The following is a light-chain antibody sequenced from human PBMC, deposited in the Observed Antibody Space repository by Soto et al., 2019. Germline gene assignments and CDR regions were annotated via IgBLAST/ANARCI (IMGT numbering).Light chain of an antibody. CDR1: QSVSSSY. V-gene: IGKV3-20*01. CDR2: GAS. CDR3: QQYGSSPPIT. Sequence: EIVLTQSPGTLSLSPGERATLSCRASQSVSSSYLAWYQQKPGQAPRLLIYGASSRATGIPDRFSGSGSGTDFTLTSSRLEPEDFAVYYCQQYGSSPPITVGPGTKVDIK. J-gene: IGKJ3*01.